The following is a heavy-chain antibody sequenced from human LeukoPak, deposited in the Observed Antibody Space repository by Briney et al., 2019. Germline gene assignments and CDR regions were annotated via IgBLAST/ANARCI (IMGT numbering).Heavy chain of an antibody. V-gene: IGHV3-20*04. CDR3: ARSFSGAYCGGDCYPLPGYFDY. Sequence: GGSLRLSCAVSGFPFSRYAMSWVRQAPAKGREWVSSIDWVGGNTGNADSVKGRFTISRDNAENSLYLQMNSLRAEDTALYYCARSFSGAYCGGDCYPLPGYFDYWGQGTLVTVFS. CDR2: IDWVGGNT. J-gene: IGHJ4*02. D-gene: IGHD2-21*02. CDR1: GFPFSRYA.